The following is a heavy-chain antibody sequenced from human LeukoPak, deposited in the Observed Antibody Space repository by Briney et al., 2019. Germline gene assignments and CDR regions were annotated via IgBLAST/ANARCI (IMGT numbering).Heavy chain of an antibody. CDR3: AGVIRRYYFDY. CDR1: GYTFTSYY. CDR2: INPSGGST. Sequence: ASVKVSCKASGYTFTSYYMHWVRQAPGQGLEWMGIINPSGGSTSYAQKFQGRVTMTRDTSTSTVYMELSSLRSEDTAVYYCAGVIRRYYFDYWGQGTLVTVSS. J-gene: IGHJ4*02. D-gene: IGHD3-16*02. V-gene: IGHV1-46*01.